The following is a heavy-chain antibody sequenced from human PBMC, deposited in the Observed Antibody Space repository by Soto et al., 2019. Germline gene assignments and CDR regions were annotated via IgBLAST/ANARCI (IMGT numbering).Heavy chain of an antibody. CDR1: GFTFSSYG. CDR2: IWYDGSNK. D-gene: IGHD6-13*01. CDR3: ARDYEDSSSWYKVNYYYGMDV. Sequence: PGGSLRLSCAASGFTFSSYGMHWVRQAPGKGLEWVAVIWYDGSNKYYADSVKGRFTISRDNSKNTLYLQMNSLRAEDTAVYYCARDYEDSSSWYKVNYYYGMDVWGQGTTVTVSS. V-gene: IGHV3-33*01. J-gene: IGHJ6*02.